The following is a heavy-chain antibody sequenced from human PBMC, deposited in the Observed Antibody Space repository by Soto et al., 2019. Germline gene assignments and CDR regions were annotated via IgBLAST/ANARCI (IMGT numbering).Heavy chain of an antibody. CDR2: VYTSGYS. CDR3: AREPTTAGTVNWFDP. CDR1: GGSISSDY. V-gene: IGHV4-4*07. D-gene: IGHD6-13*01. Sequence: GLVKPSETLSLICTVSGGSISSDYLSWIRQPAGKGLEWIGRVYTSGYSNSNPSLKSRVTMSVDTSKKQFSLNLSSVTAADTAVYYCAREPTTAGTVNWFDPWGQGTLVTVSS. J-gene: IGHJ5*02.